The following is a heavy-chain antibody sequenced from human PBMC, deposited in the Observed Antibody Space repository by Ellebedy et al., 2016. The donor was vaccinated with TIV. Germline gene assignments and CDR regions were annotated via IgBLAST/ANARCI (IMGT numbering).Heavy chain of an antibody. V-gene: IGHV1-2*02. D-gene: IGHD3-22*01. CDR2: INPNSGGT. CDR3: AREYYYDSSGVDY. Sequence: ASVKVSCXASGYTFTGYYMHWVRQAPGQGLEWMGWINPNSGGTNYALKFQGRVTMTRDTSISTAYMELSRLRSDDTAVYYCAREYYYDSSGVDYWGQGTLVTVSS. CDR1: GYTFTGYY. J-gene: IGHJ4*02.